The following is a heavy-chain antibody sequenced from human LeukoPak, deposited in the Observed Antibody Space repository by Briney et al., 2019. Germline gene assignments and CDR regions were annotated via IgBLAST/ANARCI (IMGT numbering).Heavy chain of an antibody. Sequence: SETLSLTCTVSGGSISSSSYYWGWIRQPPGKGLEWIGSIYYSGSTYYNPSLKSRVSISVDTSKNQFSLKLSSVTAADTAVYYCARLYSSSSMGAFDIWGQGTMVTVSS. CDR2: IYYSGST. D-gene: IGHD6-13*01. CDR1: GGSISSSSYY. J-gene: IGHJ3*02. CDR3: ARLYSSSSMGAFDI. V-gene: IGHV4-39*07.